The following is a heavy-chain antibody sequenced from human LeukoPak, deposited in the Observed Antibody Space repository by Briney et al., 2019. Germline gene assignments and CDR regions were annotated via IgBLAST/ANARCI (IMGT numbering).Heavy chain of an antibody. CDR2: IHSDGSST. Sequence: TGGSLRLSCAASGFTLSTSWMHGVREAPGRGGVCVPRIHSDGSSTNYADAVKGRSTISRDNAKNTLYLQMNSLRDEDTAVYYCASTARQSYFDYWGQGILVTVSS. J-gene: IGHJ4*02. V-gene: IGHV3-74*01. CDR1: GFTLSTSW. CDR3: ASTARQSYFDY.